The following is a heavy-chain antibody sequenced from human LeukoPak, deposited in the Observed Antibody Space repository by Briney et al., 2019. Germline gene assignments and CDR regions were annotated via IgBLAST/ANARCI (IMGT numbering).Heavy chain of an antibody. Sequence: ETLSLTCTVSGGSISSSSYYWGWIRQPPGKGLEWVANIKQDGSEKYYVDSVKGRFTISRDNAKNSLYLQMNSLRAEDTAVYYCARAPSVVGSDEFYYYYYYMDVWGKGTTVTVSS. D-gene: IGHD2-15*01. CDR2: IKQDGSEK. CDR3: ARAPSVVGSDEFYYYYYYMDV. J-gene: IGHJ6*03. V-gene: IGHV3-7*01. CDR1: GGSISSSSYY.